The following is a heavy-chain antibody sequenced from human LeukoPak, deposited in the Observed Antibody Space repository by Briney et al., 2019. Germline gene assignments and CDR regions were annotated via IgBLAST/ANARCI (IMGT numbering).Heavy chain of an antibody. CDR1: GGSISSYY. CDR3: ARVVDMYSSGWYDY. CDR2: IYYSGST. V-gene: IGHV4-59*01. D-gene: IGHD6-19*01. J-gene: IGHJ4*02. Sequence: PSETLSLTCTVSGGSISSYYWSWIQQPPWKGLEWIGYIYYSGSTNYNPSLKSRVTISVDTSKNQFSLKLSSVTAADTAVYYCARVVDMYSSGWYDYWGQGTLVTVSS.